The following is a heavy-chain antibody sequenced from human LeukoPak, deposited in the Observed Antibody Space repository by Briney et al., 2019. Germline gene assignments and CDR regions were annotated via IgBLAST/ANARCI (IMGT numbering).Heavy chain of an antibody. V-gene: IGHV1-58*01. Sequence: ASVKVSCKTSGFTFTDSAVQWVRQARGQRLEWIGWIVVGSSNTDYTQKFQERVIITRDMSTGTAYMELSSLRSEDTAVYYCAARPGGYASFDIWGQGTMVTVSS. CDR2: IVVGSSNT. D-gene: IGHD3-16*01. CDR1: GFTFTDSA. J-gene: IGHJ3*02. CDR3: AARPGGYASFDI.